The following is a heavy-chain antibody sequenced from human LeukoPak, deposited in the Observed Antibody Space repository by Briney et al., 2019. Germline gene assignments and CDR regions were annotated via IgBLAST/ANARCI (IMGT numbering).Heavy chain of an antibody. CDR1: GGSISSYY. V-gene: IGHV4-59*01. CDR3: ARAVGPLWFGELLPYFDY. CDR2: IYYSGST. D-gene: IGHD3-10*01. Sequence: SETLSLTCTVSGGSISSYYWSWIRQPPGKGLEWIGYIYYSGSTNYNPSLKSRVTISVDTSKNQFSLKLSSVTAADTAVYYCARAVGPLWFGELLPYFDYWGQGTLVTVSS. J-gene: IGHJ4*02.